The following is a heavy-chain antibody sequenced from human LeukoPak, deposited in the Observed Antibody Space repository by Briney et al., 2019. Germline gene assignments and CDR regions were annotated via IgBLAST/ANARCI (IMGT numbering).Heavy chain of an antibody. D-gene: IGHD2-15*01. J-gene: IGHJ4*02. V-gene: IGHV3-43*02. CDR3: AKEGYSHTSNYFDN. CDR1: GFTFSTYR. Sequence: GGSLRLSCAASGFTFSTYRMHWVRQAPGKGLEWVSLISGDGVSTFYADSVKGRFTISRDNSKNSLSLQMDSLTTEDTALYYCAKEGYSHTSNYFDNWGQGILVTVSS. CDR2: ISGDGVST.